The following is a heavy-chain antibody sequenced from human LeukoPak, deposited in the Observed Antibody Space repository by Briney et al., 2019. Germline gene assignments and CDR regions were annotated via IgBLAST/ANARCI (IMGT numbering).Heavy chain of an antibody. CDR2: INPNSGGT. CDR3: ARERNWNYGPFDY. Sequence: ASVKVSCKASGYTFTGYYMHWVRQAPGQGLEWMGWINPNSGGTNYAQKLQGRVTMTTDTSTSTAYMELRSLRSDDTAVYYCARERNWNYGPFDYWGQGTLVTVSS. V-gene: IGHV1-2*02. CDR1: GYTFTGYY. D-gene: IGHD1-7*01. J-gene: IGHJ4*02.